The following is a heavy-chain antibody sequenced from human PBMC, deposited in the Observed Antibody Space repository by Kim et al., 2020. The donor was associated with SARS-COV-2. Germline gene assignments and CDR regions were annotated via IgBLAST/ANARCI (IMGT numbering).Heavy chain of an antibody. J-gene: IGHJ6*02. Sequence: SVKVSCKASGGTFSSYTISWVRQAPGQGLEWMGRIIPILGIANYAQKFQGRVTITADKSTSTAYMELSSLRSEDTAVYYCARRYCSSTSCYSIYYGMDVWGQGTTVTVSS. D-gene: IGHD2-2*01. CDR1: GGTFSSYT. CDR2: IIPILGIA. CDR3: ARRYCSSTSCYSIYYGMDV. V-gene: IGHV1-69*02.